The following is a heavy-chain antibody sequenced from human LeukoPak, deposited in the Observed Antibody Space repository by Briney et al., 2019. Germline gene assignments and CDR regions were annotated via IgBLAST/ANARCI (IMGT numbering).Heavy chain of an antibody. D-gene: IGHD6-13*01. Sequence: PGGSLRLSCAASGFTFSTFAMHWVRQAPGKGLEWVAVISEDGSSNYYADSVKGRFTISRDNSKNTLYLQMNSLRAEDTAVYYCAKARIARDYWGQGTLVTVSS. CDR2: ISEDGSSN. CDR1: GFTFSTFA. CDR3: AKARIARDY. V-gene: IGHV3-30*07. J-gene: IGHJ4*02.